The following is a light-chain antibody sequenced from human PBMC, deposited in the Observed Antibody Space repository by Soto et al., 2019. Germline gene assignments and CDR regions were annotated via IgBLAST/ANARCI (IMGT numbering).Light chain of an antibody. Sequence: IVLTQSPATLSLSPGERATLSCRASQSISSHLAWYQQKPGQAPRLLMYDASNRATGIIARFSGSGSGTDFTLTISSLEPEDCAIYYCQQRSNWKLTFGRGSKVEIK. J-gene: IGKJ4*01. CDR1: QSISSH. CDR2: DAS. V-gene: IGKV3-11*01. CDR3: QQRSNWKLT.